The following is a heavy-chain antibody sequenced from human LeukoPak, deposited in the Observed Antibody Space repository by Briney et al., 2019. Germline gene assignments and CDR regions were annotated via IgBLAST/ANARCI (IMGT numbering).Heavy chain of an antibody. J-gene: IGHJ6*04. V-gene: IGHV5-51*01. CDR1: GYSFPTYW. CDR2: IYLGDSET. Sequence: ESLKISFKGSGYSFPTYWIGWVRQMPGKGLEWMGVIYLGDSETTYSPSFQGQVTISADKSKSTAYLQWSSLKASDTAMYYCARQSSGSHYYYGMDVWGKGTKVAVSS. CDR3: ARQSSGSHYYYGMDV. D-gene: IGHD3-10*01.